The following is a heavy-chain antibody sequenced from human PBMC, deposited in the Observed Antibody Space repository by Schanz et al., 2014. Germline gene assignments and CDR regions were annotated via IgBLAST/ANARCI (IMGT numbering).Heavy chain of an antibody. D-gene: IGHD2-21*02. J-gene: IGHJ4*02. CDR3: VRERTNYGGNSYFFDH. Sequence: EVQLLESGGGLVQPGGSLRLSCSASTFTFDHYAMTWVRQAPGKGLEWVSSISSRSSHIYYADSVKGRFTVSRDNAKNSVYLQMNGLRVEDTAVYYCVRERTNYGGNSYFFDHWGQGTLVTVSS. V-gene: IGHV3-21*01. CDR2: ISSRSSHI. CDR1: TFTFDHYA.